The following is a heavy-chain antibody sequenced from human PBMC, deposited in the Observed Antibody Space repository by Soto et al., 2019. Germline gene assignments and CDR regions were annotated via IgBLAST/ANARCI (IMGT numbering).Heavy chain of an antibody. V-gene: IGHV1-2*02. CDR2: INPNSGGT. Sequence: AAAQVSCTAFGDTFTSYYMYGVLRAPGQVLEWMGWINPNSGGTNYAQKFQGRFTMTRDTSISTAYMELSRLRSDDTAVYYWARVRFLEWFHPSYYCDYSGQGTLVTVS. J-gene: IGHJ4*02. CDR1: GDTFTSYY. D-gene: IGHD3-3*01. CDR3: ARVRFLEWFHPSYYCDY.